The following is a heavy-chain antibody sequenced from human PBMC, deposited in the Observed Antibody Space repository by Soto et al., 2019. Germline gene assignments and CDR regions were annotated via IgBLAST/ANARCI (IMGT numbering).Heavy chain of an antibody. Sequence: QMQLVQSGPEVKKPGTSVKVSCKASGFTFTSSAMQWVRQARGQRLEWIGWIVVGSGNTNYAQKFQERVTITRDMSTSTAYMELSSLRSEDTAVYYCAAEAITMVRGVIIWDDYYYGMDVWGQGTTVTVSS. D-gene: IGHD3-10*01. J-gene: IGHJ6*02. V-gene: IGHV1-58*02. CDR3: AAEAITMVRGVIIWDDYYYGMDV. CDR2: IVVGSGNT. CDR1: GFTFTSSA.